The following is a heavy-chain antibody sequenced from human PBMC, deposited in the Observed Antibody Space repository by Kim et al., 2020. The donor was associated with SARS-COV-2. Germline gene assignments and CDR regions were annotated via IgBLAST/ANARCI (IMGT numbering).Heavy chain of an antibody. CDR3: ARRAAAVLYGMDV. J-gene: IGHJ6*02. Sequence: YVDSVKGRFTISRDNAKNSLYLQMNSLRAEDTAVYYCARRAAAVLYGMDVWGQGTTVTVSS. V-gene: IGHV3-7*03. D-gene: IGHD6-13*01.